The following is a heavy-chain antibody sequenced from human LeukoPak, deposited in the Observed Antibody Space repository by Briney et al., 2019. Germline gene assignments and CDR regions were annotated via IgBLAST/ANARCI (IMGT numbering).Heavy chain of an antibody. CDR3: AKGFSSGWYYFDY. D-gene: IGHD6-19*01. J-gene: IGHJ4*02. Sequence: LGGSLRLSCAASGFTFSSYAMSWVRQAPGKGLEWVSGISGSGGSTNSADSVKGRFTISRDNSENTLYLQMNSLRAEDTAIYYCAKGFSSGWYYFDYWGQGTLVTVSS. V-gene: IGHV3-23*01. CDR1: GFTFSSYA. CDR2: ISGSGGST.